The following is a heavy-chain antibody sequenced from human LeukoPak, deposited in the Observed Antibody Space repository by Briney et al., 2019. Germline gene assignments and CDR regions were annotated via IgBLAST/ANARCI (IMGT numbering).Heavy chain of an antibody. V-gene: IGHV3-74*01. CDR2: IYNDGSAT. J-gene: IGHJ4*02. CDR1: GLSFSDHW. D-gene: IGHD6-19*01. CDR3: AISVAGEFDY. Sequence: GGSLRLSCAVSGLSFSDHWMHWVRQPPGKGLVWVSRIYNDGSATTYADSVKGRFTISRDNAKNTVYLQMNSLRADDTAVYYCAISVAGEFDYWGQGTLVTVSS.